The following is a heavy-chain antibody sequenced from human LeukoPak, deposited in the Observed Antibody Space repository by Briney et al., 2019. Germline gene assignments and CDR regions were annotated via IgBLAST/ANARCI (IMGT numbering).Heavy chain of an antibody. CDR3: ARVVHDSSGYYRPYYYYYMDV. Sequence: ASVKVSCKASGYTFTSFDINWVRQTTGQGLEWMGWMNPNRGNTGYAQKFQGRVTMTRNTSISTAYMELSSLRSEDTAVYYCARVVHDSSGYYRPYYYYYMDVWGKGTTVTISS. V-gene: IGHV1-8*01. CDR1: GYTFTSFD. D-gene: IGHD3-22*01. CDR2: MNPNRGNT. J-gene: IGHJ6*03.